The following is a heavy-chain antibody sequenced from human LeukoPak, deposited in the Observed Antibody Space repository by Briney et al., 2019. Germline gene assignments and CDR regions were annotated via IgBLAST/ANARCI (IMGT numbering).Heavy chain of an antibody. Sequence: QSSETLSLTCTVSGGSISSYYWSWIRQPPGKGLEWIGYIYYSGSTNYNPSLKSRVTISVDTSKNQFSLKLSSVTAADTAVYYCASSFYSNYLYYYYYMDVWGKGTTVTVSS. CDR1: GGSISSYY. CDR2: IYYSGST. D-gene: IGHD4-11*01. J-gene: IGHJ6*03. V-gene: IGHV4-59*01. CDR3: ASSFYSNYLYYYYYMDV.